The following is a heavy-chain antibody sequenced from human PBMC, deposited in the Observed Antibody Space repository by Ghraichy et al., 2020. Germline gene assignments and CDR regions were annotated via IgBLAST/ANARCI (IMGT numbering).Heavy chain of an antibody. CDR1: GGSFSGYY. J-gene: IGHJ4*02. Sequence: SETLSLTCAVYGGSFSGYYWSWIRQPPGKGLEWIGEINHSGSTNYNPSLKSRVTISVDTSKNQFSLKLSSVTAADTAVYYCARVQVVVVAATGDFFDYWGQGTLVTVSS. CDR3: ARVQVVVVAATGDFFDY. V-gene: IGHV4-34*01. CDR2: INHSGST. D-gene: IGHD2-15*01.